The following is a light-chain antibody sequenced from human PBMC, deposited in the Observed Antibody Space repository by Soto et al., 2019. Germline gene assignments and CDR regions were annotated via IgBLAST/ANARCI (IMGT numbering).Light chain of an antibody. J-gene: IGKJ2*01. CDR1: QSVSSY. CDR2: DAS. V-gene: IGKV3-11*01. Sequence: EIVLTQSPATLSFSPGERATLSCRASQSVSSYLAWYQQKPGQAPRLLIYDASNRATGIPARFSGSGSGTDFTLTISSLEPEDFAFYYCQQRSNWPPYTFGQGNKLEIK. CDR3: QQRSNWPPYT.